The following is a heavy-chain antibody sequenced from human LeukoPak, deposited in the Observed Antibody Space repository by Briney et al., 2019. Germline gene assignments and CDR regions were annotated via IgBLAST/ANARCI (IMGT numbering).Heavy chain of an antibody. D-gene: IGHD2-15*01. CDR2: ISSSSSYI. CDR3: ARLCGGGSCYRSDY. V-gene: IGHV3-21*01. Sequence: PGGSLRLSCAASGFTSSSYSMNWVRQAPGKGLEWVSSISSSSSYIYYADSVKGRFTISRDNAKNSLYLQMNSLRAEDTAVYYCARLCGGGSCYRSDYWGQGTLVTVSS. J-gene: IGHJ4*02. CDR1: GFTSSSYS.